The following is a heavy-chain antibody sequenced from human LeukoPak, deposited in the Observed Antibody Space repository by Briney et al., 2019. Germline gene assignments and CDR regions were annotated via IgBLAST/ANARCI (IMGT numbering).Heavy chain of an antibody. J-gene: IGHJ3*02. D-gene: IGHD3-22*01. CDR1: GFTVSSNY. V-gene: IGHV3-53*01. CDR2: IYSGGST. CDR3: AKDLSKYYDSSGYYWVGAFDI. Sequence: PGGSLRLSCAASGFTVSSNYMSWVRQAPGKGLEWVSVIYSGGSTYYADSVKGRFTISRDNSKNTLYLQMNSLRAEDTAVYYCAKDLSKYYDSSGYYWVGAFDIWGQGTMVTVSS.